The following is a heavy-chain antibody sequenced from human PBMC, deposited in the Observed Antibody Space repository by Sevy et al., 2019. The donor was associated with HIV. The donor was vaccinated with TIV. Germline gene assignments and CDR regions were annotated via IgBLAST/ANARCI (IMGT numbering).Heavy chain of an antibody. CDR1: GYTLTELS. CDR2: FDPEDGET. CDR3: ATGAHYDFWRYYYGMDV. J-gene: IGHJ6*02. V-gene: IGHV1-24*01. Sequence: ASVKVSCKVSGYTLTELSMHWVRQAPGKGLEWMGGFDPEDGETIYAQKFQGRVTMTEDTSTDTAYMELSSLRSEDTAVYYCATGAHYDFWRYYYGMDVWGQGTTVTVSS. D-gene: IGHD3-3*01.